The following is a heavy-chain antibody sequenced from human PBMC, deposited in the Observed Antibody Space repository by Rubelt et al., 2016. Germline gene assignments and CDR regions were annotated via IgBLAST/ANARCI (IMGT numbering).Heavy chain of an antibody. CDR3: ARVRELQDYYYGMDV. D-gene: IGHD1-7*01. J-gene: IGHJ6*02. V-gene: IGHV3-74*02. CDR1: GFTFSSYW. Sequence: VQLVESGGGVVQPGRSLRLSCAASGFTFSSYWMHWVRQAPGKGLVWVSRINSDGSSTSYADSVKGRFTISRDNAKNTLYLQMNSLRAEDTAVYYCARVRELQDYYYGMDVWGQGTTVTVSS. CDR2: INSDGSST.